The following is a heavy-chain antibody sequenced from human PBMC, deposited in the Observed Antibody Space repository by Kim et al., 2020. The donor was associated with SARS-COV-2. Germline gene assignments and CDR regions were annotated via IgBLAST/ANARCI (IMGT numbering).Heavy chain of an antibody. V-gene: IGHV3-53*01. CDR1: GFTVSSNY. Sequence: GGSLRLSCAASGFTVSSNYMSWVRQAPGKGLEWVSVIYSGGSTYYADSVKGRFTISRDNSKNTLYLQMNSLRAEDTAVYYCARAQGGWYFFSRGMDVWGQGTTVTVSS. D-gene: IGHD6-19*01. CDR2: IYSGGST. J-gene: IGHJ6*02. CDR3: ARAQGGWYFFSRGMDV.